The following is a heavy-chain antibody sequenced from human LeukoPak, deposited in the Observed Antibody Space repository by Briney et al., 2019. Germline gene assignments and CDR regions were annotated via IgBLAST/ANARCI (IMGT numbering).Heavy chain of an antibody. D-gene: IGHD3-10*01. Sequence: PSETLSLTCAVYGGSFSGYYWSWIRQPPGKGLEWIGEINHSGNTNYNPSLKSRLTTSVDTSKSQFSLKLSSVTAADTAVYYCARLRGYYFGSGTHTGFDYWGQGTLVTVSS. CDR2: INHSGNT. J-gene: IGHJ4*02. V-gene: IGHV4-34*01. CDR3: ARLRGYYFGSGTHTGFDY. CDR1: GGSFSGYY.